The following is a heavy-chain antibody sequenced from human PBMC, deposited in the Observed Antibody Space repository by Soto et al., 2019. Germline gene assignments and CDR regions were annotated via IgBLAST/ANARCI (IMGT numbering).Heavy chain of an antibody. Sequence: QVQLQESGPGLVKPSQTLSLTCTVSGGSISSGGYYWSWIRQHPGKGLEWIGYIYYSGSTYYNPSHKGRVTGSVDTSKNRFSLKLSAVTAADTAVYYCAREKDSSGYYVSPYFDYWGQGTLVTVSS. CDR3: AREKDSSGYYVSPYFDY. J-gene: IGHJ4*02. V-gene: IGHV4-31*03. CDR2: IYYSGST. CDR1: GGSISSGGYY. D-gene: IGHD3-22*01.